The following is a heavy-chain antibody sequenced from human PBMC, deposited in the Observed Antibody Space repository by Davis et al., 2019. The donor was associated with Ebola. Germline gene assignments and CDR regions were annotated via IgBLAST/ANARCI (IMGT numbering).Heavy chain of an antibody. J-gene: IGHJ4*02. V-gene: IGHV3-33*08. Sequence: GESLKISCAASGFTFSSYGMHWVRQAPGKGLEWVAVIWYDGNNKYYADSVKGRFTISRDNSKNTLYMQMNSLRAEDTAVYYCARDAYYYDSSGYYIGYFDYWGQGTLVTVSS. CDR2: IWYDGNNK. CDR3: ARDAYYYDSSGYYIGYFDY. D-gene: IGHD3-22*01. CDR1: GFTFSSYG.